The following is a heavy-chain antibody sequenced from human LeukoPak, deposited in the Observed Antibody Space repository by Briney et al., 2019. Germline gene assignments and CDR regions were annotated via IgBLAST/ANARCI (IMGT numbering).Heavy chain of an antibody. D-gene: IGHD6-19*01. CDR1: GGSFSGYY. CDR3: ARGWAVAGIIFDY. Sequence: SETLSLTCAVYGGSFSGYYWSWIRQPPGKGLEWIGEINHSGSTNYNPSLKSRVNISVDTSKNQFSLKLSSVTAADTAVYYCARGWAVAGIIFDYWGQGTLVTVSS. J-gene: IGHJ4*01. V-gene: IGHV4-34*01. CDR2: INHSGST.